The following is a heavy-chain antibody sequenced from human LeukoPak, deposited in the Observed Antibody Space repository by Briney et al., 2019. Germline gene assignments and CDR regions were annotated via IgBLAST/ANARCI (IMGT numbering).Heavy chain of an antibody. CDR1: GYTFTDYY. D-gene: IGHD5-12*01. V-gene: IGHV1-2*02. CDR3: ARIKWAVVND. J-gene: IGHJ4*02. Sequence: ASVKVSCKASGYTFTDYYIHWVRQAPGQGLEWLGWSNPKSGDTNYGQNFQGRVTMNRDTSINTAYMELSSLRSDDTAVYYCARIKWAVVNDWGQGTLVTVSS. CDR2: SNPKSGDT.